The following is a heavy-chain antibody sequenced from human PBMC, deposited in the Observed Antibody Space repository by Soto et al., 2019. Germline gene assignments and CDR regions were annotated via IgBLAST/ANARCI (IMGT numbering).Heavy chain of an antibody. CDR3: ARAKARYDRYIVFYDY. CDR1: GGSFSGYY. Sequence: SETLSLTCAVYGGSFSGYYWSWIRQPPGKGLEWIGEINHSGSTNYNPSLKSRVTISVDTSKNQFSLKLSSVTAADTAVYYCARAKARYDRYIVFYDYWGQGTLVTVSS. J-gene: IGHJ4*02. CDR2: INHSGST. D-gene: IGHD3-16*02. V-gene: IGHV4-34*01.